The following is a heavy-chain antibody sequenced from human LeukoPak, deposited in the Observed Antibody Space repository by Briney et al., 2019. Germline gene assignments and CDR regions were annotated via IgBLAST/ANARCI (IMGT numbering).Heavy chain of an antibody. CDR1: GGSISSYY. CDR2: IYYSGST. D-gene: IGHD1-1*01. J-gene: IGHJ6*03. V-gene: IGHV4-59*01. CDR3: ARANWNGVLVPYYYYMDV. Sequence: PSETLSLTCTVSGGSISSYYWSWIRQPPGKGLEWIGYIYYSGSTNYNPSLKSRVTISVDTSKNQFSLKLSSVTAADTAVYYCARANWNGVLVPYYYYMDVWGKGTTVTVSS.